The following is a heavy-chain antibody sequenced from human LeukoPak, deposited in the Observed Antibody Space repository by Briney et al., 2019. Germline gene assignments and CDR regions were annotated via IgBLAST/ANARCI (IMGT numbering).Heavy chain of an antibody. J-gene: IGHJ4*02. V-gene: IGHV4-34*01. CDR2: INHSGST. CDR3: ARVGSSSWLSYSDY. Sequence: PSETLSLTCAVYGGSFSGYYWSWIRQPPGKGLEWIGEINHSGSTNYNPSLKSRVTISVDTSKNQFSLKLSSVTAADTAVYYCARVGSSSWLSYSDYWGQGTLVTVSS. D-gene: IGHD6-13*01. CDR1: GGSFSGYY.